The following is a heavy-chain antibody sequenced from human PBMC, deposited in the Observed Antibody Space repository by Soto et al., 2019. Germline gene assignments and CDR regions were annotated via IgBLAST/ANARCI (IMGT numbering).Heavy chain of an antibody. Sequence: EVKLVESGGGLVQPGRSLRLSCAASGFTSNDYAMHWVRQAPGKGLEWVAGIYYNSDRIDYGDSVKGRFATSRDNAKNSMYLQMNSLRPEDTAVYYCVKDVLPGGADYWGPGTLVTVSS. CDR1: GFTSNDYA. CDR2: IYYNSDRI. D-gene: IGHD3-16*01. J-gene: IGHJ4*02. V-gene: IGHV3-9*02. CDR3: VKDVLPGGADY.